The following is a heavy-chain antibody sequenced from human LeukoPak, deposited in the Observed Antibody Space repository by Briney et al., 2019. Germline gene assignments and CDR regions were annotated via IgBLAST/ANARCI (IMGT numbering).Heavy chain of an antibody. J-gene: IGHJ5*02. CDR1: GYTFTSYY. Sequence: EASVKVSCKASGYTFTSYYMHWVRQAPGQGLEWMGIINPSGGSTSYAQKFQGRVTMTRDMSTSTVYMELSSLRSEDTAVYYCARDGCGGDCYLVENWFDPWGQGTLVTVSS. D-gene: IGHD2-21*02. V-gene: IGHV1-46*01. CDR2: INPSGGST. CDR3: ARDGCGGDCYLVENWFDP.